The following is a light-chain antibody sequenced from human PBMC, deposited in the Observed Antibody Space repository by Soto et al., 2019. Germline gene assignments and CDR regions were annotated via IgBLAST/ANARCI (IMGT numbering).Light chain of an antibody. J-gene: IGLJ2*01. V-gene: IGLV2-14*01. CDR3: SSYTSSNTLV. CDR1: SSDVGAYNY. CDR2: EVS. Sequence: HSVLTQPASVSGSPGQSIIISCTGTSSDVGAYNYVSWYQQHPGKAPKLMIFEVSDRPSGVSNRFSGSKSGNTASLTISGLQAEDEADYYCSSYTSSNTLVFGGGTKLTVL.